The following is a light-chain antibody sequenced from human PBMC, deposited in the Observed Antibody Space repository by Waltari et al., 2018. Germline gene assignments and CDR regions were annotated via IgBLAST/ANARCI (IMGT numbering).Light chain of an antibody. Sequence: DIVMTQSPDSLAVSLGERATINCKSSQSVFYNSNNRDHLAWYQQKPGQPPKLLIYWASTRESGVPDRFSGSGSGTDFTLTISSLQAEDVAVYFCQQYYSFPQTFGQGTKVEIK. CDR1: QSVFYNSNNRDH. CDR2: WAS. J-gene: IGKJ1*01. CDR3: QQYYSFPQT. V-gene: IGKV4-1*01.